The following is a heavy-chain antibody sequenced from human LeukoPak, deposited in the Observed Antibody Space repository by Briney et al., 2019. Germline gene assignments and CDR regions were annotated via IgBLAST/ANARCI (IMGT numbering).Heavy chain of an antibody. Sequence: GGSLRLSCAASGFTFNNYGMSWVRQAPGKGLECVSEISNTGGSTYYGDSVQGRFTISRDNSEDTLYLQMDSLRAEDTAIYYCAKGIDNRGNPFDYWGQGTLVTVST. CDR2: ISNTGGST. J-gene: IGHJ4*02. D-gene: IGHD2/OR15-2a*01. CDR1: GFTFNNYG. CDR3: AKGIDNRGNPFDY. V-gene: IGHV3-23*01.